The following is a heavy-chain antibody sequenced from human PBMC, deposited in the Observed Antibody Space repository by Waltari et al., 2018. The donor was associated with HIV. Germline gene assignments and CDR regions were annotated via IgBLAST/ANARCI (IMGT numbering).Heavy chain of an antibody. Sequence: VESGGTPVQPGESLRLSCNASGFIFGSHWLPWGRQSPGKGLVWVSRIDGDGRVKKYADTVKGRFTISRDNTKETLFLEMKSLRVEDSGIYHCVKDVTVTHYGVYYSGLDVWGQGTTVTV. D-gene: IGHD2-8*01. CDR2: IDGDGRVK. CDR1: GFIFGSHW. J-gene: IGHJ6*02. V-gene: IGHV3-74*02. CDR3: VKDVTVTHYGVYYSGLDV.